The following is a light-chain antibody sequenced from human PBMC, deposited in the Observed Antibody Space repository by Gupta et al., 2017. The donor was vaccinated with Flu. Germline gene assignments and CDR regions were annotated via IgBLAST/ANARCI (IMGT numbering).Light chain of an antibody. Sequence: EIVLTQSPGTLSLSPGERATLSCRASQSVSSNYLAWYQQTPGQAPRLLIYGASSRATGIPDRFSGSGSETDFTLTISRLEPEDFAVYYCQQYGNSPRTFGQGTKLEIK. J-gene: IGKJ2*02. V-gene: IGKV3-20*01. CDR3: QQYGNSPRT. CDR2: GAS. CDR1: QSVSSNY.